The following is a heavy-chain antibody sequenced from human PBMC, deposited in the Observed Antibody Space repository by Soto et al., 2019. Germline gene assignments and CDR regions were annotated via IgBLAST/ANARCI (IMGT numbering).Heavy chain of an antibody. V-gene: IGHV4-4*07. CDR1: GGSISSYY. J-gene: IGHJ4*02. CDR3: AREGSGPYDFAY. D-gene: IGHD2-15*01. CDR2: IYSSGST. Sequence: SETLSLTCTVSGGSISSYYWSWIRQPAGKGLEWIGRIYSSGSTNYNASLMSRVTLSVETARNQFSLDLTSGTAADTPVYCSAREGSGPYDFAYGPQGTAVTVSS.